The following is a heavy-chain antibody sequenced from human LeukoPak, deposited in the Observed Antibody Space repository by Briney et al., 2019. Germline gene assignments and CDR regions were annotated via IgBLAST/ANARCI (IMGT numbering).Heavy chain of an antibody. V-gene: IGHV3-23*01. J-gene: IGHJ4*02. CDR2: ISGSGGST. Sequence: GGSLRLSCAVSGFTFSTYAMNWVRQAPGKGLEWVSVISGSGGSTYYADSVKGRFTISRDNSKNTLYLQMNSLTVEDTAVYYCARGTTGMAPRGYFDDWGQGTLVTVSS. D-gene: IGHD5-18*01. CDR3: ARGTTGMAPRGYFDD. CDR1: GFTFSTYA.